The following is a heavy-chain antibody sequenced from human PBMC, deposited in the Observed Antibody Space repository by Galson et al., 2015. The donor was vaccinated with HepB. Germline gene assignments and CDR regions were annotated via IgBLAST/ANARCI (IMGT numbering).Heavy chain of an antibody. J-gene: IGHJ4*02. CDR3: ARLYCSGGSCYFDY. CDR1: GFNFSSHT. CDR2: INTNGVHT. V-gene: IGHV3-64*01. D-gene: IGHD2-15*01. Sequence: SLRLSCAASGFNFSSHTMHWVREAPGKGLASVSAINTNGVHTYYATSVKGSFTISQDTSKRTLYLQMGSLRAEDMAVYYCARLYCSGGSCYFDYWGQGTLVTVSS.